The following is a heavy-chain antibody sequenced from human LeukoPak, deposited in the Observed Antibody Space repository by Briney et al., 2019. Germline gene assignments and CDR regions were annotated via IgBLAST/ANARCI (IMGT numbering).Heavy chain of an antibody. CDR2: IYYSGST. Sequence: GSLRLSCAASGFTFSNAWMSWIRQPPGKGLEWIGNIYYSGSTYYNPSLKSRLTISVDTSKNQFSLRLRSVTAADTAIYYCARDVTAGGLNIDYWGQGTLVTVSS. J-gene: IGHJ4*02. D-gene: IGHD3-16*01. CDR1: GFTFSNAW. CDR3: ARDVTAGGLNIDY. V-gene: IGHV4-59*12.